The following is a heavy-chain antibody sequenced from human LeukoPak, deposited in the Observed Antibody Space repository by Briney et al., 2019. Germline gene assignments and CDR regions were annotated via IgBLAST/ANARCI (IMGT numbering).Heavy chain of an antibody. D-gene: IGHD1-26*01. CDR2: TSDRGDYT. Sequence: GSLRLSCAASGFTFTSYSMSWVRQAPGKGLEWVSGTSDRGDYTYYADSVKGRFTISRDNSKNTQYLQMNNLRAEDTALYFCAKKAQYNGNYPLDYWGQGTLVTVSS. CDR1: GFTFTSYS. CDR3: AKKAQYNGNYPLDY. V-gene: IGHV3-23*01. J-gene: IGHJ4*02.